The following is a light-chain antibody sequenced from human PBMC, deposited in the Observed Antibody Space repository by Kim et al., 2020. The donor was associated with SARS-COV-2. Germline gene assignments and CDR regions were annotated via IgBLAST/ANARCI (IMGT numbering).Light chain of an antibody. CDR3: QQYGSSPRT. V-gene: IGKV3-20*01. CDR2: GAS. J-gene: IGKJ1*01. Sequence: SPGDSATLSCRASQSVSSSYLAWYQQTPGQAPRLLIYGASSRATGIPDMFSGSGSGTDFTLTISRLEPGDFAVYYCQQYGSSPRTFGQGTKVDIK. CDR1: QSVSSSY.